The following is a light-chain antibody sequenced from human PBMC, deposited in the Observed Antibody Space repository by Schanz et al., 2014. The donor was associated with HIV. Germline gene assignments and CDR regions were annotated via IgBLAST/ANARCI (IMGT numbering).Light chain of an antibody. CDR2: EVS. J-gene: IGLJ3*02. CDR3: SSYTNINSWV. V-gene: IGLV2-14*01. CDR1: SSDVGDYNY. Sequence: QSALTQPASVSGSPGQSITISCTGTSSDVGDYNYVSWYQQHPGKAPKLMIYEVSKRPSGIPNRFSGSKSGNTASLTISGLQAEDEADYYCSSYTNINSWVFGGGTKLTVL.